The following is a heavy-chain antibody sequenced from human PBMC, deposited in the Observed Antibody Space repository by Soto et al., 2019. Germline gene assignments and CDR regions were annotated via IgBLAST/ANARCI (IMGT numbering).Heavy chain of an antibody. CDR1: GGSISSGGYY. V-gene: IGHV4-31*03. CDR3: AREAYYYDSSGYFSKYFDS. D-gene: IGHD3-22*01. CDR2: IYYTGSA. Sequence: LSLTCTVSGGSISSGGYYWSWIRQHPGKGLEWIGYIYYTGSAYYNPSLKSRLTISVDTSTNQFSLKLSSVTAEDTAVYYCAREAYYYDSSGYFSKYFDSWGQGTLVTVSS. J-gene: IGHJ4*02.